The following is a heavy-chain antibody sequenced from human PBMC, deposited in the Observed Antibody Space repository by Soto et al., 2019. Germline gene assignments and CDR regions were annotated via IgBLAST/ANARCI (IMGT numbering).Heavy chain of an antibody. J-gene: IGHJ6*02. CDR3: ASVPRRGDVTAVTTWGEKYLYGMNV. CDR2: FDPEDGET. V-gene: IGHV1-24*01. Sequence: QVQLVHSGAEVKTPGASVKVSCKVSGHTLTEISMHWVRQAPGKGLEWMGGFDPEDGETFYSQQFQARLTITEDTAIETGYMEMSFVRSEDTAVYYCASVPRRGDVTAVTTWGEKYLYGMNVCGQGTTVTVSS. D-gene: IGHD4-17*01. CDR1: GHTLTEIS.